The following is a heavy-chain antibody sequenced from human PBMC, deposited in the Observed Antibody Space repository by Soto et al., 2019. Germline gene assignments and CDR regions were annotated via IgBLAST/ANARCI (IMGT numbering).Heavy chain of an antibody. V-gene: IGHV3-21*01. CDR1: GFTFSSYS. J-gene: IGHJ4*02. CDR2: ISSSSSYI. CDR3: ARDPTTPGIAVAGRMGSG. D-gene: IGHD6-19*01. Sequence: EVQLVESGGGLVKPGGSLRLSCAASGFTFSSYSMNWVRQAPGKGLEWVSSISSSSSYIYYADSVKGRFTISRDNAKNSLYLQMNSLRAEDTAVYYCARDPTTPGIAVAGRMGSGRGQGTLVTVSS.